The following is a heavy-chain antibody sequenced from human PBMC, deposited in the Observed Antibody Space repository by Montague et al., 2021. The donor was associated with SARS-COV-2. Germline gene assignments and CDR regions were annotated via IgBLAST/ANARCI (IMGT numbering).Heavy chain of an antibody. CDR2: VTTSGTT. J-gene: IGHJ4*02. D-gene: IGHD6-6*01. CDR1: GGSITGLS. V-gene: IGHV4-4*07. Sequence: SETLSLTCAVSGGSITGLSWSWVRQPAGKGLEWIGRVTTSGTTNHSPSRRGRVAMSVDTSKNQFSLNLNSVTAADTAIYYCARTPTRPLSLDSWGQGTLVTVSS. CDR3: ARTPTRPLSLDS.